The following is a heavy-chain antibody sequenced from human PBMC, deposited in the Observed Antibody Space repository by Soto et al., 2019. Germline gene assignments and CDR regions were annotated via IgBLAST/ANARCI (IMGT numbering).Heavy chain of an antibody. D-gene: IGHD7-27*01. CDR1: GFNFTYNA. V-gene: IGHV3-23*01. Sequence: GGSLRPSSTASGFNFTYNAMGWVRKAPGKGLQWVSTVSGNGENTYYAASVRGRFTIYRDTSKNTLYLQMNSLRVEDTGVYYGSRLPGGYAHGPAVWGQGNPVTVSS. J-gene: IGHJ4*02. CDR3: SRLPGGYAHGPAV. CDR2: VSGNGENT.